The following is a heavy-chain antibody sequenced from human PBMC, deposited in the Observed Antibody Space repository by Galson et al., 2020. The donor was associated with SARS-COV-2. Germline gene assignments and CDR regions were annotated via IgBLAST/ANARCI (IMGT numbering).Heavy chain of an antibody. CDR3: ARVPYYYDSSGYYADY. D-gene: IGHD3-22*01. V-gene: IGHV1-18*04. CDR2: ISAYNGNA. J-gene: IGHJ4*02. Sequence: ASVKVSCKASGHAFVTNGVAWVRQAPGQGLEWMGWISAYNGNANYAQQFQGRVTMTTDTSTSTGYMELRSLRSNDTAVYYCARVPYYYDSSGYYADYWGQGTLVTVSS. CDR1: GHAFVTNG.